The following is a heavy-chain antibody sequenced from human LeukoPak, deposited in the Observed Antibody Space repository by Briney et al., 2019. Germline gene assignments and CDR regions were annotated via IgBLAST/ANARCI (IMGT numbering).Heavy chain of an antibody. Sequence: GGSLRLSFAASGFPLSSYAMSWVRQAPGKGLEWVSAINNGRTYYADSVKGRFTISRDNSKNTLYLQMDSLRAEDTAVYYCAKEQVYGDDGKMYLGYWGQGTLVTVSS. D-gene: IGHD4-17*01. CDR2: INNGRT. CDR1: GFPLSSYA. CDR3: AKEQVYGDDGKMYLGY. J-gene: IGHJ4*02. V-gene: IGHV3-23*01.